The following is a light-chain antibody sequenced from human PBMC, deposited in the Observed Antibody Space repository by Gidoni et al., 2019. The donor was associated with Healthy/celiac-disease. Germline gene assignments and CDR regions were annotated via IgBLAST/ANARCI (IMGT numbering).Light chain of an antibody. CDR3: QAWDSSTVV. V-gene: IGLV3-1*01. CDR2: QDS. CDR1: KLGDKY. J-gene: IGLJ2*01. Sequence: SYELTQPPSVSVSPGQTASITCSGDKLGDKYACWYQQKPGQSPVLVIYQDSKRPSGIPERFSGPNSGHTATLTISGTQAMDEADYYCQAWDSSTVVFGGGTKLTVL.